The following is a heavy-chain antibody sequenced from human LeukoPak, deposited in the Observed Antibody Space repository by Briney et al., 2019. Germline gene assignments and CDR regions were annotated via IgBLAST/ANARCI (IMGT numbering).Heavy chain of an antibody. J-gene: IGHJ3*02. Sequence: GGSLTLSCAASGFTFSRYSMNWLRQARGRGLECVSSISSSSSYIYYADSVKGRFTISRDNAKNSLYLQMNSLRAEDTAVYYCGKVGEYQLLLYAFDMWGQGTMVTVSS. D-gene: IGHD2-2*01. CDR3: GKVGEYQLLLYAFDM. CDR2: ISSSSSYI. V-gene: IGHV3-21*04. CDR1: GFTFSRYS.